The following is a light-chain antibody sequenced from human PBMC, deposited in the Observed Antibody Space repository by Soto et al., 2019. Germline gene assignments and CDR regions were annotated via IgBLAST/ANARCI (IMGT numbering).Light chain of an antibody. CDR1: QSVSSS. CDR2: GAS. CDR3: QQYDNWPWT. V-gene: IGKV3-15*01. Sequence: EIVLTQSPGTLSLSPGERATLSCRASQSVSSSLAWYQQKPGQAPRLLIYGASTRATGIPARFSGSGSGTEFTLTINSLQSEDSAVYYCQQYDNWPWTFGQGTKVDI. J-gene: IGKJ1*01.